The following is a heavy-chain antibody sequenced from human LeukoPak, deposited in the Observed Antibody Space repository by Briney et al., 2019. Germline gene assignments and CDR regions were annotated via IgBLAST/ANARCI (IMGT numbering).Heavy chain of an antibody. CDR3: ARLGSNIREVITFDY. J-gene: IGHJ4*02. V-gene: IGHV5-10-1*01. Sequence: GESLKISCKGSGYSFTSYWISWVRQMPGKGLEWRGRIDPSDSYTNYSPSFQGHVTISADKSISTAYLQWSSLKASYTAMYYWARLGSNIREVITFDYWGQGTLVTVSS. CDR1: GYSFTSYW. D-gene: IGHD3-10*01. CDR2: IDPSDSYT.